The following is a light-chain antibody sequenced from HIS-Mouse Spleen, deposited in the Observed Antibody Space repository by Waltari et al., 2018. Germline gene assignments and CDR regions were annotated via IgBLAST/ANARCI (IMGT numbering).Light chain of an antibody. CDR3: LSADSSGTWV. V-gene: IGLV3-16*01. CDR1: ALPKKY. Sequence: SYELTQPPSVSVSLGQMARITCSGEALPKKYAYGYPQKPGQFPVLVIYKDSERPSGIPERFSGSSSGTIVTLTISGVQAEDEADYYCLSADSSGTWVFGGGTKLTVL. J-gene: IGLJ3*02. CDR2: KDS.